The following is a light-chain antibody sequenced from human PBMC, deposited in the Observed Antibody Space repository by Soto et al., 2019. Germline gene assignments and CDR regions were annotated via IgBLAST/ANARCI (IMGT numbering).Light chain of an antibody. CDR1: QSVRNTY. CDR2: GVS. Sequence: ENVLAQSPVTLSLSPGDRATLSCRASQSVRNTYLAWYQQKPGQAPRLLIYGVSSRATGIPDRFSGSGSGTDFTLTISRLEPEDFAVYYCQQYSSSPVTFGGGTKL. J-gene: IGKJ4*01. V-gene: IGKV3-20*01. CDR3: QQYSSSPVT.